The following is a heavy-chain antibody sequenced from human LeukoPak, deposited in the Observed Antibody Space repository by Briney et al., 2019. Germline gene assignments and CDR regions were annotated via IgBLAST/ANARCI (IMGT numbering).Heavy chain of an antibody. CDR1: GGSISSGSYY. Sequence: NPSETLSLTCTVSGGSISSGSYYWSWIRQPAGEGLEWIGRIYTSGGTNYNPSLKSRVTISIDTSTNQFSLKLNSVTAADTAVYYCARYCSGGDCYSKALDYWGQGILVTVSS. CDR2: IYTSGGT. CDR3: ARYCSGGDCYSKALDY. V-gene: IGHV4-61*02. D-gene: IGHD2-15*01. J-gene: IGHJ4*02.